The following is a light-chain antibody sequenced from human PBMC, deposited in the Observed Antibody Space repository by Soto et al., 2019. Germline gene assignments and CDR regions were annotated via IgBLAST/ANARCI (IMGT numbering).Light chain of an antibody. CDR2: FGS. J-gene: IGKJ4*01. V-gene: IGKV2-28*01. CDR1: ASLLHSNGYNC. Sequence: DIVMTQSPLSLPVTPGEPASISCRSSASLLHSNGYNCLDWYVQKPGQSPQLLIYFGSYRASGVPDRFSGSGSGTDFTLKISRVEAEDLGVYYCMQALQTPLTFGGGTKVEIK. CDR3: MQALQTPLT.